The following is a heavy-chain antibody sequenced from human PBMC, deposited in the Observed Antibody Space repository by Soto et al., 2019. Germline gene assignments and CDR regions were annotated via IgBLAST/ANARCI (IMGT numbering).Heavy chain of an antibody. Sequence: SETLSLTCSVSGGSISSADHYWSWIRQPPGKGLEWMGYIYRSGNTHYNPSLKSRITISIDTSKNQFSLRLTSVTAADTAVYFCGRDLTSNANCIDPWGQGTLVTVSS. CDR1: GGSISSADHY. CDR2: IYRSGNT. D-gene: IGHD2-2*01. V-gene: IGHV4-30-4*01. CDR3: GRDLTSNANCIDP. J-gene: IGHJ5*02.